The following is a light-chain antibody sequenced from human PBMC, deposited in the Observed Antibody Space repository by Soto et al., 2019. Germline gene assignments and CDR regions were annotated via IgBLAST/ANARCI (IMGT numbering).Light chain of an antibody. CDR1: KEVATYNR. CDR2: DVT. Sequence: QSALTQPPSVSGSPGQSVTISCTGTKEVATYNRVSWYQQTPGTSPKLLIYDVTKSASGISDRFSGSKSGNTASLTISGLHTDDEGDYYCGLYTIAETVVLGGGTKLTVL. V-gene: IGLV2-18*01. J-gene: IGLJ2*01. CDR3: GLYTIAETVV.